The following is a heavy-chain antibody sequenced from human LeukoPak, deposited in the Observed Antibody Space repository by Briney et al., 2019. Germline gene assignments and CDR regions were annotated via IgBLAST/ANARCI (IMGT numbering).Heavy chain of an antibody. CDR1: GFTFSNAW. J-gene: IGHJ4*01. CDR3: TSDRVVL. CDR2: IKSKTHGCTT. V-gene: IGHV3-15*01. Sequence: GGSLTLSCAVSGFTFSNAWKSWVRHAPAQGLEWVGRIKSKTHGCTTDYAAPMKGRFTISRDDSQNTLYLQMSSLKGEDTAVYYCTSDRVVLWGHGTLGIVS.